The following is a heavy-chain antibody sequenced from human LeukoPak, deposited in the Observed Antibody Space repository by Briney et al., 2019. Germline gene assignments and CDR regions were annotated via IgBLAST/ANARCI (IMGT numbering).Heavy chain of an antibody. Sequence: GGSLRLSCAASGFTFSSYAMHWVRQAPGKGLEWVAVISYDGSNKYYADSVKGRFTISRDNSKNTLYLQMNSLRAEDTAVYYCAREGLYYDILTGYSGGGFDYWGQGTLVTVSS. CDR3: AREGLYYDILTGYSGGGFDY. J-gene: IGHJ4*02. V-gene: IGHV3-30-3*01. CDR2: ISYDGSNK. CDR1: GFTFSSYA. D-gene: IGHD3-9*01.